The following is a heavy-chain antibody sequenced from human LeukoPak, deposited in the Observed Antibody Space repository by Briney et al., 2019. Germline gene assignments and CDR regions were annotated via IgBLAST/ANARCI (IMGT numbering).Heavy chain of an antibody. Sequence: SETLSLTCTVSGYSISSGYYWGWIRQPPGKGLEWIGSIYHSGSTYYNPSLKSRVTISLDTSKNQFSLKLSSVTAADTAVYYCARQRSSYSRVFDYWGQGTLVTVSS. CDR2: IYHSGST. V-gene: IGHV4-38-2*02. CDR3: ARQRSSYSRVFDY. CDR1: GYSISSGYY. J-gene: IGHJ4*02. D-gene: IGHD5-12*01.